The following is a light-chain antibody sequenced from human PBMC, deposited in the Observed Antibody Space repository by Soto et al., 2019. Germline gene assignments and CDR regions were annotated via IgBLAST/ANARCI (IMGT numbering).Light chain of an antibody. CDR1: QSLSRTY. V-gene: IGKV3-15*01. CDR2: GAS. Sequence: EIVLTQSPGTLSLSPGERPNLSCTASQSLSRTYLAWYQQHPGQAPRHLLYGASTRATGIPARFSGSGSGTELTLTISSLQSEDFAGYYCQQYNNWPSWTFGQGTKVEI. CDR3: QQYNNWPSWT. J-gene: IGKJ1*01.